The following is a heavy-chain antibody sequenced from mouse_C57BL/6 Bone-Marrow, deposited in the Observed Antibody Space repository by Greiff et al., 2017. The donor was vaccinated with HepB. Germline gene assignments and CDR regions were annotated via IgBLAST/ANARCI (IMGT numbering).Heavy chain of an antibody. Sequence: QVHVKQPGAELVRPGSSVKLSCKASGYTFTSYWMDWVKQRPGQGLEWIGNIYPSDSETHYNQKFKDKATLTVDKSSSTAYMQLSSLTSEDSAVYYCARRRIDGYYSFAYWGQGTLVTVSA. CDR3: ARRRIDGYYSFAY. V-gene: IGHV1-61*01. CDR2: IYPSDSET. J-gene: IGHJ3*01. D-gene: IGHD2-3*01. CDR1: GYTFTSYW.